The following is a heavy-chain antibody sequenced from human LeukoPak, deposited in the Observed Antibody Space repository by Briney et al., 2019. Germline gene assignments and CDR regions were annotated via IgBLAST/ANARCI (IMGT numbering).Heavy chain of an antibody. CDR2: INHSGST. Sequence: SETLSLTCAVYGGSFSGYYWSWIRQPPGKGLEWIGEINHSGSTNYNPSLKSRVTISVDTSKNQFSLKLSSVTAADTAVYYCAGDYYDSSGHRDDYWGQGTLVTVSS. V-gene: IGHV4-34*01. J-gene: IGHJ4*02. CDR1: GGSFSGYY. D-gene: IGHD3-22*01. CDR3: AGDYYDSSGHRDDY.